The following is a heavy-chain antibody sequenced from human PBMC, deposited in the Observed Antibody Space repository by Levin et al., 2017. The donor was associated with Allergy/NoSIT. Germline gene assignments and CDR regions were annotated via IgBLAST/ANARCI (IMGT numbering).Heavy chain of an antibody. CDR1: GFTFSSYA. Sequence: GGSLRLSCAASGFTFSSYAMSWVRQAPGKGLEWVSAISGSGGSTYYADSVKGRFTISRDNSKNTLYLQMNSLRAEDTAVYYCAKDHGYSYGFPNWYFDLWGRGTLVTVSS. CDR3: AKDHGYSYGFPNWYFDL. J-gene: IGHJ2*01. V-gene: IGHV3-23*01. D-gene: IGHD5-18*01. CDR2: ISGSGGST.